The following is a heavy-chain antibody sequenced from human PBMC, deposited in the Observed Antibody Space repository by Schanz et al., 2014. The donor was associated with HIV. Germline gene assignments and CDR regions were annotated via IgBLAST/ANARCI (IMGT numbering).Heavy chain of an antibody. CDR3: AKSRGDSWPYGMDV. CDR2: IWFDGSNK. CDR1: GFTFSSYG. Sequence: VQLVESGGGVVQPGRSLRLSCAASGFTFSSYGMHWVRQVPGKGLEWVAVIWFDGSNKYYGDSVKGRLTISRDNSENTLYLQMNSLRAEDTAVYYCAKSRGDSWPYGMDVWGQGTTVTVSS. D-gene: IGHD4-17*01. V-gene: IGHV3-33*03. J-gene: IGHJ6*02.